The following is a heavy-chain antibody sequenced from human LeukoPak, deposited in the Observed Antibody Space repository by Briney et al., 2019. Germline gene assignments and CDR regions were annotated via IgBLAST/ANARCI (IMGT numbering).Heavy chain of an antibody. V-gene: IGHV4-61*02. CDR1: GGSISSGSYY. Sequence: PSETLSLTCTVSGGSISSGSYYWSWIRQLAGKGLEWIGRIYTSGSTNYNPSLKSRVTISVDTSKNQFSLKLSSVTAADTAVYYCARASYSYDINGWVPFDYWGQGTLVTVSS. D-gene: IGHD3-22*01. CDR3: ARASYSYDINGWVPFDY. J-gene: IGHJ4*02. CDR2: IYTSGST.